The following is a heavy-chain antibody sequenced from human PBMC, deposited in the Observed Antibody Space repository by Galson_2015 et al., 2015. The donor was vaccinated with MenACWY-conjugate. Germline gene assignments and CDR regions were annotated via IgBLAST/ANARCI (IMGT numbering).Heavy chain of an antibody. CDR2: ISKSGSPI. Sequence: SLRLSCAASGFTFTGYDFSWVRQAPGKGLEWLSYISKSGSPIYYADSVKGRFTISRDNMKKSLFLEMNSLRAGDKGVYYCARVGTWIHQYFHYLGVWGKGTTVTVSS. J-gene: IGHJ6*03. CDR3: ARVGTWIHQYFHYLGV. D-gene: IGHD5-18*01. CDR1: GFTFTGYD. V-gene: IGHV3-48*03.